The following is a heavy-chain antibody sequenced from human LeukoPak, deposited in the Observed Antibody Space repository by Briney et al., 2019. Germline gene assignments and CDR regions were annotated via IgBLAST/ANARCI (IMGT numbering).Heavy chain of an antibody. V-gene: IGHV3-74*01. CDR2: ISTDGSST. D-gene: IGHD6-6*01. CDR1: GFTFSSYW. Sequence: GGSLRLSCAASGFTFSSYWMHWVRQAPGKGLVWVSRISTDGSSTNSADSVKGRLTISRDNAKNTLYLQMNSLRAEDTAVYYCVREYSSSSGRAFDIWGQGTMVTVSP. CDR3: VREYSSSSGRAFDI. J-gene: IGHJ3*02.